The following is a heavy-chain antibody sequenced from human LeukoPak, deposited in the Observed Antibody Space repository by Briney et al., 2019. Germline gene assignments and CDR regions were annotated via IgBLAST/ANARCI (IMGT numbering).Heavy chain of an antibody. CDR3: AKDLDYGGNLGAFDI. CDR1: GFTFSSYG. CDR2: IRYGGSNK. Sequence: GGSLRLSCAASGFTFSSYGMHWVRQAPGKGLEWVAFIRYGGSNKYYADSVKGRFTISRDNSKNTLYLQMNSLRAEDTAVYYCAKDLDYGGNLGAFDIWGQGTMVTVSS. D-gene: IGHD4-23*01. V-gene: IGHV3-30*02. J-gene: IGHJ3*02.